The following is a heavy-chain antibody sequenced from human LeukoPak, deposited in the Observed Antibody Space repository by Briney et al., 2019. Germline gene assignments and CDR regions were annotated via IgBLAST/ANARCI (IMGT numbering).Heavy chain of an antibody. CDR1: GYTFTGYY. Sequence: GASVKVSCKASGYTFTGYYMHWVRQAPGQGLEWMGRINPSSGGKNYAQKFQGRVTMTRDTSISTAYMELSRLRSDDTAVYYCARCYYDSSGYYFIDYWGQGTLVTVSS. V-gene: IGHV1-2*06. CDR2: INPSSGGK. J-gene: IGHJ4*02. D-gene: IGHD3-22*01. CDR3: ARCYYDSSGYYFIDY.